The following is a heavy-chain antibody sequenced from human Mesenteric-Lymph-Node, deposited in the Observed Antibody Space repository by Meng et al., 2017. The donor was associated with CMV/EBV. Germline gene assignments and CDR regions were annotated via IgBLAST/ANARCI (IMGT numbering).Heavy chain of an antibody. J-gene: IGHJ6*02. CDR1: GFTFSTYG. Sequence: GESLKISCAASGFTFSTYGMHWVRQAPGKGLEWVAFIRYDGSSKYLADSVKGRFTISRDNAKNSLYLQMNSLRAEDTALYYCAKEHCSSTSCYGLYGMDVWGQGTTVTVSS. CDR3: AKEHCSSTSCYGLYGMDV. V-gene: IGHV3-30*02. D-gene: IGHD2-2*01. CDR2: IRYDGSSK.